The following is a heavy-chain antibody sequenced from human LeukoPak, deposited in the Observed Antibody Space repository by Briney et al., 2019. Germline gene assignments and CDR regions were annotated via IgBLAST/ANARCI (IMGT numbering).Heavy chain of an antibody. J-gene: IGHJ4*02. CDR3: ARSSSRYCSGGSCYSGVLGYFDY. V-gene: IGHV3-48*01. Sequence: GGSLRLSCAASGFTFSSYNINWVRQAPGKGLEWVSYISSSRRTISYADSVKGRFTISRDNAKNSLYLQMNSLRAEDTAVYYCARSSSRYCSGGSCYSGVLGYFDYWGKGTLVTVSS. D-gene: IGHD2-15*01. CDR2: ISSSRRTI. CDR1: GFTFSSYN.